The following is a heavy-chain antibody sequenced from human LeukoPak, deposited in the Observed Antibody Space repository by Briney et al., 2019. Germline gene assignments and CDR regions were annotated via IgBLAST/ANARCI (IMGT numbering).Heavy chain of an antibody. V-gene: IGHV4-59*01. J-gene: IGHJ6*02. CDR1: GGSISSDY. Sequence: PSETLSLTCSVSGGSISSDYWAWLRQPPGKGLDWIGYMFYTGSTNYNPSLKSRVTISLATSKKQFSLKLSSVTAADTAVYYCARVSVVYGMDVWGRGTTVTVSS. CDR2: MFYTGST. CDR3: ARVSVVYGMDV.